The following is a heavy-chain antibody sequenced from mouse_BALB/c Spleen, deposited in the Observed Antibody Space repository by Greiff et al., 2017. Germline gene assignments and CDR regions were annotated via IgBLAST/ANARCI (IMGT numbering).Heavy chain of an antibody. CDR3: ARGGSSYGGAMDY. CDR2: ISSGSSTI. J-gene: IGHJ4*01. Sequence: DVKLVESGGGLVQPGGSRKLSCAASGFTFSSFGMHWVRQAPEKGLEWVAYISSGSSTIYYADTVKGRFTISRDNPKNTLFLQMTSLRSEDTAMYYCARGGSSYGGAMDYWGQGTSVTVSS. D-gene: IGHD1-1*01. V-gene: IGHV5-17*02. CDR1: GFTFSSFG.